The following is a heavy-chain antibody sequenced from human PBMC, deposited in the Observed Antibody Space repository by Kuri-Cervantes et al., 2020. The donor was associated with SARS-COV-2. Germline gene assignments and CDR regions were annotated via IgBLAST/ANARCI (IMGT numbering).Heavy chain of an antibody. CDR2: IKSKTDGGTT. V-gene: IGHV3-15*01. CDR1: GFTFSNAW. J-gene: IGHJ5*02. D-gene: IGHD6-19*01. CDR3: TTDLPIAVAGTGWFDP. Sequence: GESLKISCAASGFTFSNAWMSWVRQAPGKGLEWVGRIKSKTDGGTTDYAAPVKGRFTISRDDSKNTLYLQMNSLKTEDTAVYYCTTDLPIAVAGTGWFDPWGQGTLVTVSS.